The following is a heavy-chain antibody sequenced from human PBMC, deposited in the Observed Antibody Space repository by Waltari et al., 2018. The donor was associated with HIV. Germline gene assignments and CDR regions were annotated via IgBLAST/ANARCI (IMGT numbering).Heavy chain of an antibody. V-gene: IGHV3-23*01. Sequence: VQPGGSLRLSCAASGFTFSNYGMSWVRQAPGKGLEWLSTISGSGGSTYYADSVKGRFTVSRDNSKNTLYLQMNSLRAEDTAVYFCVKEHQYSHSWYSYYGMDVWGQGTTVTVSS. CDR1: GFTFSNYG. CDR3: VKEHQYSHSWYSYYGMDV. D-gene: IGHD6-13*01. J-gene: IGHJ6*02. CDR2: ISGSGGST.